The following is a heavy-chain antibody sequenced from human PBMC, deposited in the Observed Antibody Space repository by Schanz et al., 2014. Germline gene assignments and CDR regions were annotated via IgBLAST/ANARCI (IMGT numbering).Heavy chain of an antibody. J-gene: IGHJ4*02. CDR1: GFTVSSDH. Sequence: VQLVESGGGFVQPGGSLGLSCVVSGFTVSSDHMSWVRQAPGKGLEWVAVIWSDGSTKYYADSVKGRFTISRDNSKNTLYLQMNSLRAGDTAVYYCARDSRPNYDFLTAYYSIDYWGQGTLVTVSS. CDR3: ARDSRPNYDFLTAYYSIDY. D-gene: IGHD3-9*01. V-gene: IGHV3-33*01. CDR2: IWSDGSTK.